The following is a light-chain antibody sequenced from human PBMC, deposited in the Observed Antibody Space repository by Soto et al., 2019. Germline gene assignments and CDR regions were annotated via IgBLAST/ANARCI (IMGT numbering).Light chain of an antibody. Sequence: DIQMSQSPSTLSASGGGRVTITCRASQSISSWLAWYQQKPGKAPKLLIYDASSLESGVPSRFSGSGSGTEFTLTISSLQPDDFATYYCQQYNSYWTFGQGTKVDI. V-gene: IGKV1-5*01. CDR1: QSISSW. CDR2: DAS. CDR3: QQYNSYWT. J-gene: IGKJ1*01.